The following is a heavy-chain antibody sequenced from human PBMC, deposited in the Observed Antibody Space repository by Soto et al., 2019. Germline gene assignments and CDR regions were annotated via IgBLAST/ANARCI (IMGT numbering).Heavy chain of an antibody. CDR1: GFSLSTSGVG. V-gene: IGHV2-5*02. D-gene: IGHD2-21*02. CDR2: IYWDNDK. J-gene: IGHJ6*02. CDR3: VHSRCGGDCLQSYPSPYYYGMDV. Sequence: QITLKESGPPLVKPTQTLTLTCTFSGFSLSTSGVGVGWIRQPPGKALEWLALIYWDNDKRYSPSLQSRLTITKDPSKNQVVLTTCNMDPVDTATYYCVHSRCGGDCLQSYPSPYYYGMDVWGQGTTVTVSS.